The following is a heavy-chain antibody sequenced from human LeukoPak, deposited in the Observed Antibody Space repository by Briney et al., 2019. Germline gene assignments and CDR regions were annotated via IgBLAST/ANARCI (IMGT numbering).Heavy chain of an antibody. J-gene: IGHJ4*02. CDR2: INPNSGGT. CDR3: ASLIGQAVVY. CDR1: GYTFTGYY. V-gene: IGHV1-2*02. Sequence: ASVKVSCTASGYTFTGYYIPWVRQAPGQGLEWMGWINPNSGGTTYAQKFQGRETMPRDTSISTAYVEVSRLRSDDTAVYDCASLIGQAVVYWGQGTLVTVSS. D-gene: IGHD2/OR15-2a*01.